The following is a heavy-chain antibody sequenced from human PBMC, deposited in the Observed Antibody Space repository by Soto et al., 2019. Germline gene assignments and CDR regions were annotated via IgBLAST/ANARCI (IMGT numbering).Heavy chain of an antibody. Sequence: GGSLRLSCAASGFTFSSYSMNWVRQAPGKGLEWVSYISSSSSTIYYADSVKGRFTISRDNAKNSLYLQMNSLRAEDTAVYYCARDTGRDDGDFPDAFDIWGQGTMVTVSS. CDR2: ISSSSSTI. D-gene: IGHD4-17*01. J-gene: IGHJ3*02. CDR1: GFTFSSYS. CDR3: ARDTGRDDGDFPDAFDI. V-gene: IGHV3-48*01.